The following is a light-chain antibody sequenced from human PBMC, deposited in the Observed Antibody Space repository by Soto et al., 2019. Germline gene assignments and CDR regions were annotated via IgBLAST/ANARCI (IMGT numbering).Light chain of an antibody. CDR2: DVS. CDR3: SSYTGSSTSVV. V-gene: IGLV2-14*01. Sequence: QSVLTQPASVSGSPGQSITISCTGTSSDVGGYNYVSWYQQYPGKAPKLIIYDVSNRPSGVSNRFSGSKSGNTASLTISGLQAEDEVDYYCSSYTGSSTSVVFGGGTQLTVL. CDR1: SSDVGGYNY. J-gene: IGLJ2*01.